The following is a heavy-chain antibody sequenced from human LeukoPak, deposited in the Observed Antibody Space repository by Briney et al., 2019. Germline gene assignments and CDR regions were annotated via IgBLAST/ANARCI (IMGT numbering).Heavy chain of an antibody. D-gene: IGHD5/OR15-5a*01. CDR3: ARGVSGTGPDI. J-gene: IGHJ3*02. V-gene: IGHV3-74*01. Sequence: PGGSLTLSCAASGFTFSSYWMHWVRQAPGKGLVWVSRIKTDGSSTDYADSVKGRFTISRDNAKNTMYLQMNSLRAEDTAVYYCARGVSGTGPDIWGLGTMVTVSS. CDR1: GFTFSSYW. CDR2: IKTDGSST.